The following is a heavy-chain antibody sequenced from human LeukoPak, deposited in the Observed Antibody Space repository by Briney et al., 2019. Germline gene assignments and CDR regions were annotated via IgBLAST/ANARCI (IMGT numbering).Heavy chain of an antibody. CDR1: GGSISSYY. D-gene: IGHD4-17*01. V-gene: IGHV4-59*01. Sequence: PSETLSLTCTVSGGSISSYYWSWIRQPPGKGLEWIGYIYYSGSTNYNPSLKSRVTISVDTSKNQFSLKLSSVTAADTAVYYCARGDATTPDYWGQGTLVTVSS. CDR3: ARGDATTPDY. J-gene: IGHJ4*02. CDR2: IYYSGST.